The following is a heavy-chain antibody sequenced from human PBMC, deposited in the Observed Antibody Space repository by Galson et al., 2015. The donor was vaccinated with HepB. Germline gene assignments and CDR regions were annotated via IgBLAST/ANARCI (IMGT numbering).Heavy chain of an antibody. CDR2: INPSGGST. Sequence: SVKVSCKASGYTFTSYYMHWVRQAPGQGLEWMGIINPSGGSTSYAQKFQGRVTMTRDTSTSTVYMELSSLRSEDTAVYYCARVSGFGYSSGWYGGAFDIWGQGTMVTVSS. D-gene: IGHD6-19*01. CDR1: GYTFTSYY. V-gene: IGHV1-46*01. J-gene: IGHJ3*02. CDR3: ARVSGFGYSSGWYGGAFDI.